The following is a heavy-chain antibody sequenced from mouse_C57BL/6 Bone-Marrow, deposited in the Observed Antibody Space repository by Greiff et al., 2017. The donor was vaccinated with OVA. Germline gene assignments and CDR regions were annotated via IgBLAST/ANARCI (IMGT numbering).Heavy chain of an antibody. J-gene: IGHJ1*03. V-gene: IGHV1-19*01. CDR1: GYTFTDYY. CDR2: INPYNGGT. D-gene: IGHD1-1*01. CDR3: ARGGYGSSYGWYFDV. Sequence: VQLQQSGPVLVKPGASVKMSCKASGYTFTDYYMNWVKQSHGKSLEWIGVINPYNGGTSYNQKFKGKATLTVDKSSSTAYMELNSLTSEDSAVYYCARGGYGSSYGWYFDVWGTGTTVTVSS.